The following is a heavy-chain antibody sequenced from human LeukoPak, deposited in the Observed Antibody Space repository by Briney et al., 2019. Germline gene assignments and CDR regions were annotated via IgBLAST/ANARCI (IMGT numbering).Heavy chain of an antibody. J-gene: IGHJ5*02. V-gene: IGHV3-23*01. CDR2: ISGSGGST. Sequence: GGSLRLSCAASGFTFSSYAMSWVRQAPGKGLEWVSAISGSGGSTYYADSVKGRFTISRDNSKNTLYLQMNSLRAKDTAVYYCAKDHYCSSTSCYEYDWFDPWGQGTLVTVSS. D-gene: IGHD2-2*01. CDR1: GFTFSSYA. CDR3: AKDHYCSSTSCYEYDWFDP.